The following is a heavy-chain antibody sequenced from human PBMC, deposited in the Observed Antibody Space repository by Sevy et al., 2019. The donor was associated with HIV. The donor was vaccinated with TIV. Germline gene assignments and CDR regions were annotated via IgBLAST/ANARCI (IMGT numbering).Heavy chain of an antibody. CDR1: GFSFSEYY. Sequence: GGSLRLSCVASGFSFSEYYISWIRQAPGKGLEWVSYISSRSSHTNFADSVKGRFTISRDNAKNLLYLQMNSLRADDRAVSYCAMAFYCSSSDPDAFDIWGQGTMVSVSS. CDR2: ISSRSSHT. V-gene: IGHV3-11*06. J-gene: IGHJ3*02. CDR3: AMAFYCSSSDPDAFDI. D-gene: IGHD6-13*01.